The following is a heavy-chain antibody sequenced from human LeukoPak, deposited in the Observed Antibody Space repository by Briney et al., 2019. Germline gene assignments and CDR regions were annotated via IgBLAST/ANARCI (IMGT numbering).Heavy chain of an antibody. Sequence: SETLSLTCTVSGASISSDYWSWIRQPPGKGLEWIAYIYSTKSSNYNPSLKSRATISLDTSKNQFSLKLSSVTAADTAVYYCARGPQYPWFDPWGQGTLVTVSS. CDR2: IYSTKSS. J-gene: IGHJ5*02. D-gene: IGHD2-2*01. CDR3: ARGPQYPWFDP. CDR1: GASISSDY. V-gene: IGHV4-59*12.